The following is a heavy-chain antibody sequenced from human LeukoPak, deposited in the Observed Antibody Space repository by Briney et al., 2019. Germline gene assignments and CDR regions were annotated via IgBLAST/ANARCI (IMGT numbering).Heavy chain of an antibody. CDR2: INPNSGGI. V-gene: IGHV1-2*02. CDR3: ARTYTAVHYFDY. D-gene: IGHD2-21*02. CDR1: GYTFTAYY. Sequence: ASVKVSCKASGYTFTAYYMHWVRQAPGQGLEWMGWINPNSGGINYEQKFQGRVTMTRDTSISTAYMELSRLTSDDTALYYCARTYTAVHYFDYWGQGTLVTVSS. J-gene: IGHJ4*02.